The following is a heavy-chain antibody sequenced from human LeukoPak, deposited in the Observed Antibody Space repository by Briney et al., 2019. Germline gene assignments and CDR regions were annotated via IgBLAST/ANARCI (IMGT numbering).Heavy chain of an antibody. J-gene: IGHJ3*02. Sequence: GGSLRLSCAASGFTFSPYAMNWVRQAPGKGLEWVSSISGSSSHIYYADLVKGRFTISRDNAKNSLYLQLNSLRAEDTAVYYCARETDEAFDIWGQGTMVTVSS. V-gene: IGHV3-21*01. CDR2: ISGSSSHI. CDR1: GFTFSPYA. CDR3: ARETDEAFDI.